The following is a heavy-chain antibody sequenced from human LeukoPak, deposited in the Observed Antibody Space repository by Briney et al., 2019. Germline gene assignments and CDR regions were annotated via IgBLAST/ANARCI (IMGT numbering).Heavy chain of an antibody. D-gene: IGHD3-10*01. J-gene: IGHJ6*02. Sequence: SVTVSCKASGYTFTSYGISWVRQAPGQGLEWMGRIIPILGIANYAQKFQGRVTITADKSTSTAYMELSSLRSEDTAVYYCARLMVRGVPERYGMDVWGQGTTVTVSS. CDR1: GYTFTSYG. CDR2: IIPILGIA. CDR3: ARLMVRGVPERYGMDV. V-gene: IGHV1-69*04.